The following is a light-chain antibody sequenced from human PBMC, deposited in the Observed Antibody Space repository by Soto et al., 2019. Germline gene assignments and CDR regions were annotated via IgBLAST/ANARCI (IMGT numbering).Light chain of an antibody. Sequence: DIVITQSPLSLPVTPGEPASISCRSSQSLLHGNGHNYLDWYLQKPGQSPQLLIYLGSNRASGVPDRFSGSGSGTDFTLKIGRVEAEDVGVYYCMQAIQTPLTFGGGTKVQIK. V-gene: IGKV2-28*01. CDR1: QSLLHGNGHNY. J-gene: IGKJ4*01. CDR2: LGS. CDR3: MQAIQTPLT.